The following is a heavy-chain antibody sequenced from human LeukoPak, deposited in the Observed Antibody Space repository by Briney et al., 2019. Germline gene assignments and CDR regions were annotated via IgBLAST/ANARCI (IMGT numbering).Heavy chain of an antibody. Sequence: SETLSLTCTVSGGSISSSNYYWGWIRQPPGKGLEWIGSIYYSGNTYYNPSLKSRLTISVDTSKNQFSLRLRSVTAADTAVYYCAKAARPGGSFYYMDVWGKGTTVTVSS. CDR3: AKAARPGGSFYYMDV. D-gene: IGHD6-6*01. CDR1: GGSISSSNYY. V-gene: IGHV4-39*07. J-gene: IGHJ6*03. CDR2: IYYSGNT.